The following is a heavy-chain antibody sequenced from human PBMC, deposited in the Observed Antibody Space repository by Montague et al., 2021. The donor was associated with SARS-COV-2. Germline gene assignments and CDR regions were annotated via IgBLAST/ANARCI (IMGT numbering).Heavy chain of an antibody. CDR3: AHLVGYGWGSYTDY. D-gene: IGHD3-10*01. Sequence: PALVKPTQTLTLTCTFSGFSLSTSGVGVGWIRQPPGKALEWLAXXXWXXXRRXSPSLKSRLTITKDTSKNPVVLTMTNMDPVDTATYYCAHLVGYGWGSYTDYWGQGTLVTVSS. V-gene: IGHV2-5*02. CDR2: XXWXXXR. CDR1: GFSLSTSGVG. J-gene: IGHJ4*02.